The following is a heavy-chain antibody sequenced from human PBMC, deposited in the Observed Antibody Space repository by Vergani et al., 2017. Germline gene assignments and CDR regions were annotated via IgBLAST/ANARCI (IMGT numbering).Heavy chain of an antibody. CDR2: IYSGGST. CDR1: GFTVSSNY. Sequence: EVQLVETGGGLIQPGGSLRLSCAASGFTVSSNYMSWVRQAPGKGLEWVSVIYSGGSTYYADSVKGRFTISRDNSKNTLYLQMNSVRAEDTAVYYCASGFSAMATFDYWGQGTLVTVSS. J-gene: IGHJ4*02. CDR3: ASGFSAMATFDY. D-gene: IGHD5-18*01. V-gene: IGHV3-53*02.